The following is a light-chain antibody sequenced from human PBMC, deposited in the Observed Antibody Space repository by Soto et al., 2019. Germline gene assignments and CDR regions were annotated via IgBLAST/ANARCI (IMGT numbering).Light chain of an antibody. CDR1: QGVNGW. CDR2: AIS. V-gene: IGKV1-12*01. J-gene: IGKJ4*01. Sequence: DIQMTHSPSSGSASVGNRVTITCRPSQGVNGWLAWYQQKPGKAPKLLIYAISTLQSGVPSRFSGSGSGTDFTLTISSLQPEDSATYYCKQANTFPLTFGGGTKVEIK. CDR3: KQANTFPLT.